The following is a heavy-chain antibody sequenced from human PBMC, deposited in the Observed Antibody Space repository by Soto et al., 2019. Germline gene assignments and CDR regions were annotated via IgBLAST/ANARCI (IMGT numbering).Heavy chain of an antibody. V-gene: IGHV4-38-2*01. CDR1: GYSISSGYY. CDR3: ARVVPAAIPTYYYYGMDV. J-gene: IGHJ6*02. Sequence: SETLSLTCAVSGYSISSGYYWGWIRQPPGKGLEWIGSIYHSGSTYYNPSLKSRVTISVDTSKNQFSLELSSVTAADTAVYYCARVVPAAIPTYYYYGMDVWGQGTTVTVSS. D-gene: IGHD2-2*02. CDR2: IYHSGST.